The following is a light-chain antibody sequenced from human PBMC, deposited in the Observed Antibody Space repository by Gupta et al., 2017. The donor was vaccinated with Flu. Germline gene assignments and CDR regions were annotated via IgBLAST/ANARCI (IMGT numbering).Light chain of an antibody. V-gene: IGLV1-40*01. J-gene: IGLJ2*01. Sequence: QSVLTQPPSLSGPPGQRVTISCTGSSSNIGAGYDVHWYQQLPGTAPKLLIYGNSNRPSGVPDRFSGSKSGTSASLAITGLQAEDEADYYCQSYDSSLSGSVFGGGIKLTVL. CDR1: SSNIGAGYD. CDR3: QSYDSSLSGSV. CDR2: GNS.